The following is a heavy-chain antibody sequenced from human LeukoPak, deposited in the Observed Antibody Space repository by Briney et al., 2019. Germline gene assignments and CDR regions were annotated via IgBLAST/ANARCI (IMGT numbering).Heavy chain of an antibody. CDR3: ARDEGRGSYYKYWFDP. J-gene: IGHJ5*02. Sequence: SETLSLTCTVSGGSISSSSYYWSWIRQPPGKGLEWIGSIYYSGSTYYNPSLKSRVTISVDTSKNQFPLKLSSVTAADTAVYYCARDEGRGSYYKYWFDPWGQGTLVTVSS. V-gene: IGHV4-39*06. D-gene: IGHD1-26*01. CDR1: GGSISSSSYY. CDR2: IYYSGST.